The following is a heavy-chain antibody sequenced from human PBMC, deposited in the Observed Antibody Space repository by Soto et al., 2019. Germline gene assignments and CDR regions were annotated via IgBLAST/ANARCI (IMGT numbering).Heavy chain of an antibody. CDR2: VHERGSS. D-gene: IGHD2-15*01. V-gene: IGHV4-34*01. J-gene: IGHJ6*02. CDR3: ARDFPKARRNCSGGSCRDYLFYGMDV. CDR1: GGSFRDYF. Sequence: PSETLSLTCAVYGGSFRDYFWSWIRQAPGKGLEWLGAVHERGSSNYNPSLKSRVTISVDTSKNQFSLRLGSVNAADTAMYYCARDFPKARRNCSGGSCRDYLFYGMDVWGQGTTVTVSS.